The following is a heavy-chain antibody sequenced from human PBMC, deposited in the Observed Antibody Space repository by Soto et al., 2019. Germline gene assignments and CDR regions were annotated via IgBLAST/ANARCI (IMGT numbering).Heavy chain of an antibody. D-gene: IGHD3-3*01. CDR2: ISWNSGSI. CDR3: AKDALRFLEWSYDAFDI. J-gene: IGHJ3*02. CDR1: GFTFDDYA. Sequence: GGSLRLSCAASGFTFDDYAMHWVRQAPGKGLEWVSGISWNSGSIGYADSVKGRFTISRDNAKNSLYLQMNSLRAEDTALYYCAKDALRFLEWSYDAFDIWGQGTMVTVS. V-gene: IGHV3-9*01.